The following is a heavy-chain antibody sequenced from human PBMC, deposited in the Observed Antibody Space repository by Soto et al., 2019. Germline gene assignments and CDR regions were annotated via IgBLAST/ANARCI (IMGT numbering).Heavy chain of an antibody. CDR2: ITSTADTYAT. J-gene: IGHJ3*02. CDR3: TGSLSFAFEI. Sequence: EVQLEESGGGLVQPGGSLKLSCAASGFRFSDSVMHWVRQVSGKGLEWVGRITSTADTYATAYSASVKGRFTVSREDSKNTAYLQMNSLKAEDTAVYYCTGSLSFAFEIWGQGTMVHVSS. V-gene: IGHV3-73*01. CDR1: GFRFSDSV.